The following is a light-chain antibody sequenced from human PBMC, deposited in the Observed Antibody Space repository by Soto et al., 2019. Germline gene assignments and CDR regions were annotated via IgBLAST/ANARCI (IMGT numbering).Light chain of an antibody. Sequence: EIELTQSPATLSVSPGERATLSCRASQSINNSLAWYQQKPGQSPRLLIYDASTRATAIPTRFSGSGSGTESDFTISSRQPEHVDVYDYQCQHHRTPWLTFGGGTKLEIK. J-gene: IGKJ4*01. CDR3: QCQHHRTPWLT. CDR2: DAS. V-gene: IGKV3-15*01. CDR1: QSINNS.